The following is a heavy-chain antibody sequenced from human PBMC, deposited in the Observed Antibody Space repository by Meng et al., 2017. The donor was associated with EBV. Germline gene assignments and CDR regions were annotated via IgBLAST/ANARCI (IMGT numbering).Heavy chain of an antibody. Sequence: GARLLKPSHTLSLTCSVYGWCFSGYYWSWIRQTPGKGLEWIGEINHSGSTNYNPSLKSRVTISVDTSKNQFSLKLSSVTAADTAVYYCAGSYGGVLNYWGQGTLVTVSS. CDR1: GWCFSGYY. V-gene: IGHV4-34*01. J-gene: IGHJ4*02. D-gene: IGHD4-23*01. CDR2: INHSGST. CDR3: AGSYGGVLNY.